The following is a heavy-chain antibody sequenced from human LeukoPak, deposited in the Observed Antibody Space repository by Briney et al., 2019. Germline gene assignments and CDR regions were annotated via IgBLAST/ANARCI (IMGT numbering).Heavy chain of an antibody. Sequence: GGSLRLSCAASGFTFSSYSMNWVRQAPGKGLEWVSSISSSSSYIYYADSVKGRFTISRDNAKNSLYLQMNSLGAEDTAVYYCAREIERLRRWSTTPYAFDIWGQGTMVTVSS. CDR3: AREIERLRRWSTTPYAFDI. V-gene: IGHV3-21*01. J-gene: IGHJ3*02. CDR2: ISSSSSYI. D-gene: IGHD4-23*01. CDR1: GFTFSSYS.